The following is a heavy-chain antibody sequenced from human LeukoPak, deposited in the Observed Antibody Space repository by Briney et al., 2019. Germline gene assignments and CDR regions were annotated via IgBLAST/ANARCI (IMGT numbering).Heavy chain of an antibody. D-gene: IGHD3-22*01. CDR1: GFTFSSYA. V-gene: IGHV3-49*04. Sequence: GGSLRLSCVASGFTFSSYAMSWVRQPPGKGLEWVGFIGSKVYGGTTEYAASVKGRFIISRDDSKSIAYLQINSLKTEDTGVYYCSKSYYYDSTSSFDFWGQGTLVTVSS. CDR2: IGSKVYGGTT. J-gene: IGHJ4*02. CDR3: SKSYYYDSTSSFDF.